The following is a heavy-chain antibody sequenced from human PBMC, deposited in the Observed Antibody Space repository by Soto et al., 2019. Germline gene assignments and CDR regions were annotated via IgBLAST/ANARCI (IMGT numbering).Heavy chain of an antibody. J-gene: IGHJ5*02. V-gene: IGHV1-18*01. Sequence: ASVKVSCKASGYTFTSYGISWVRQAPGQGLEWMGWISAYNGNTNYARKLQGRVTMTTDTSTSTAYMELRSLRSDDTAVYYCARVNDFWSGSNWFDPWGQGTLVTVSS. CDR2: ISAYNGNT. CDR3: ARVNDFWSGSNWFDP. CDR1: GYTFTSYG. D-gene: IGHD3-3*01.